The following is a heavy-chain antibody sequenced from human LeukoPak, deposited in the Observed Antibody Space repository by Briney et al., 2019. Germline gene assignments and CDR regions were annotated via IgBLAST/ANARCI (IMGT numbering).Heavy chain of an antibody. J-gene: IGHJ4*02. V-gene: IGHV3-23*01. Sequence: GGSLRLSCAASGFTFSSYGMTWVRQAPGKGLEWVSAITGSGGSTYYADSVKGRFTISRDNSKNTLYLQMNSLRAEDTAVYYCANLRGYNPPSNYWGQGTLITVSS. CDR3: ANLRGYNPPSNY. D-gene: IGHD5-18*01. CDR2: ITGSGGST. CDR1: GFTFSSYG.